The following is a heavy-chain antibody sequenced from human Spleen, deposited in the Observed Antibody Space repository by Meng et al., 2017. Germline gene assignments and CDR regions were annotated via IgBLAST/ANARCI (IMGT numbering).Heavy chain of an antibody. V-gene: IGHV1-2*06. D-gene: IGHD4-17*01. CDR2: INPNSGAT. CDR1: GYTFTDFY. Sequence: QVQLGQSGPELKQPGASVKVSCKASGYTFTDFYIHWVRQAPGHGLEWMRRINPNSGATTSTQTFQGRVTLTRDTSISSAYMELSGLTSDDTAVYFCARSFYGDYVEQHFDYWGQGTLVTVSS. CDR3: ARSFYGDYVEQHFDY. J-gene: IGHJ4*02.